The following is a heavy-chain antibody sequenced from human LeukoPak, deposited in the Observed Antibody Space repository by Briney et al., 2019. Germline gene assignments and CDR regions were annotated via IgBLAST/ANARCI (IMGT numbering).Heavy chain of an antibody. Sequence: SETLSLTCAVSGGSISSNNWWSWVRQPPGKGLEWIGRIYTSGSTNYNPSLKSRVTMSVDTSKNQFSLKLSSVTAADTAVYYCARAAGGYCSGGSCSLYYYYGMDVWGQGTTVTVSS. D-gene: IGHD2-15*01. CDR3: ARAAGGYCSGGSCSLYYYYGMDV. V-gene: IGHV4-4*02. CDR2: IYTSGST. CDR1: GGSISSNNW. J-gene: IGHJ6*02.